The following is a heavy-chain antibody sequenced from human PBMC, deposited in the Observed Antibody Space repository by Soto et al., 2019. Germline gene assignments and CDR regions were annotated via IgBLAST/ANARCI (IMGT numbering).Heavy chain of an antibody. Sequence: PSETLSLTCTVSGGSISSGDYYWSWIRQPPGKGLEWIGYIYYSGSTYYNPSLKSRVTISVDTSKNQFSLKLSSVTAADTAVYYCARVPRIYCSSTSCLGQGMDVWGQGTTVTVSS. CDR2: IYYSGST. V-gene: IGHV4-30-4*01. D-gene: IGHD2-2*01. CDR3: ARVPRIYCSSTSCLGQGMDV. J-gene: IGHJ6*02. CDR1: GGSISSGDYY.